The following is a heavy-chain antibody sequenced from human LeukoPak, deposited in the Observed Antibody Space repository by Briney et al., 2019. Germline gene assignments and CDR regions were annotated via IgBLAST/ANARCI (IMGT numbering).Heavy chain of an antibody. J-gene: IGHJ3*02. CDR1: GGSISSYY. CDR3: ARASLSPGAVAGIGPAFDI. CDR2: IYASGST. V-gene: IGHV4-4*07. Sequence: SETLSLTCTVSGGSISSYYWSWIRQPAGKGLESIGRIYASGSTNYNPSLKSRVTMSLDTSTNQFSLKLSCVPAAHTAVYYCARASLSPGAVAGIGPAFDIWGQGTMVTVSS. D-gene: IGHD6-19*01.